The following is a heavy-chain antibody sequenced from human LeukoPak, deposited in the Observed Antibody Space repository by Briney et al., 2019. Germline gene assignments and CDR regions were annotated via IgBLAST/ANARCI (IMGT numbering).Heavy chain of an antibody. CDR3: AREGSLRNFDY. Sequence: SETLSLTCAVCGGSFSGYYWSWIRQPPGKGLEWIGEINHSGSTNYNPSLKSRVTISVDTSKNQFSLKLSSVTAADTAVYYCAREGSLRNFDYWGQGTLVTVSS. CDR2: INHSGST. CDR1: GGSFSGYY. D-gene: IGHD3-10*01. V-gene: IGHV4-34*01. J-gene: IGHJ4*02.